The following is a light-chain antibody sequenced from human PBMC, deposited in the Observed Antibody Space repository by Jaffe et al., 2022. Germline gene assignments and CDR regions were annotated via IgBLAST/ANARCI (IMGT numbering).Light chain of an antibody. CDR3: QHYGNSLWT. V-gene: IGKV3-20*01. Sequence: EIALTQSPGTLSLSPGERATLSCRASQSVSSSDLAWYQQKPGQAPRLLIYGASSRAAGIPDKFSGSGSGTDFTLTISRLEAEDFAVYYCQHYGNSLWTFGQGTKVEIK. J-gene: IGKJ1*01. CDR2: GAS. CDR1: QSVSSSD.